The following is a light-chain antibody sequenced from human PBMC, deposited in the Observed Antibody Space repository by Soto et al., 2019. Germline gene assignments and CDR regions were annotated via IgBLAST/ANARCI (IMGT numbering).Light chain of an antibody. CDR3: RSYAGSNNQVV. CDR1: SSDVGGYNY. J-gene: IGLJ2*01. Sequence: QSALTQPPSASGSPGQSVTISCTGTSSDVGGYNYVSWYQQHPGKAPKLMIYEVSKRPSGVPDRFSGSKSGNTASLTVSGLPAEDEADYYCRSYAGSNNQVVFGGGTKLTVL. CDR2: EVS. V-gene: IGLV2-8*01.